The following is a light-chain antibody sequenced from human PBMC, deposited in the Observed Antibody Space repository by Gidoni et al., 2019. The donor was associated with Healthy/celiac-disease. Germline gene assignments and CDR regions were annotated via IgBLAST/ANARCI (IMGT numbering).Light chain of an antibody. V-gene: IGKV1-5*03. J-gene: IGKJ1*01. Sequence: DIQMTQSPSTLSASVGDRVTITCRASQSISSWLAWYQQKPGKAPKLLIYKASSLESGVPSRFSGSGSGTEFTLTISSPQPDDFATYYCQHQWTFGQGTKVEIK. CDR2: KAS. CDR3: QHQWT. CDR1: QSISSW.